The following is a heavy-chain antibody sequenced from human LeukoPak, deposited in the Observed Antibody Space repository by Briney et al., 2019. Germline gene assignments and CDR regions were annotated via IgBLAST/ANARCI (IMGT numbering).Heavy chain of an antibody. V-gene: IGHV6-1*01. CDR2: TYYRSKWYN. D-gene: IGHD3-9*01. Sequence: QTLSLTCAISGDSVSSNSAAWSWIRQSPSRGLEWLGRTYYRSKWYNDYAVSVKSRITINPDTSKNQFSLQLNSVTPEDTAVYYCARWPVLRYFDWLSTDAFDIWGQGTMVTVSS. CDR1: GDSVSSNSAA. CDR3: ARWPVLRYFDWLSTDAFDI. J-gene: IGHJ3*02.